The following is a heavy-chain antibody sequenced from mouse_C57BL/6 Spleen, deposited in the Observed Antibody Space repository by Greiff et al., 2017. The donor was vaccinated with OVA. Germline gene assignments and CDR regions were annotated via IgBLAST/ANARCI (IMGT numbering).Heavy chain of an antibody. Sequence: DVMLVESGGGLVKPGGSLKLSCAASGFTFSDYGMHWVRQAPEKGLEWVAYISSGSSTIYYADTVKGRFTISRDNAKNTLFLQMTSLRSEDTAMYYCATYYYGSSSFDYWGQGTTLTVSS. CDR3: ATYYYGSSSFDY. CDR2: ISSGSSTI. V-gene: IGHV5-17*01. CDR1: GFTFSDYG. J-gene: IGHJ2*01. D-gene: IGHD1-1*01.